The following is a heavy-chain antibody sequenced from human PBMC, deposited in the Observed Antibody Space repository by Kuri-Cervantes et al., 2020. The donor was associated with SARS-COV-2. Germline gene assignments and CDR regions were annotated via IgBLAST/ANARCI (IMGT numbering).Heavy chain of an antibody. V-gene: IGHV1-2*02. J-gene: IGHJ4*02. Sequence: ASVKVSCKASGYTFTGYLIHWVRQAPGQGLEWMGWIDPSSGGTNSAQNFQGRVTMTRDTSISTAYMELRRLRSDDTAVYYCARDEGKGGHCLGHWGQETLVTVSS. CDR1: GYTFTGYL. CDR3: ARDEGKGGHCLGH. D-gene: IGHD2-21*01. CDR2: IDPSSGGT.